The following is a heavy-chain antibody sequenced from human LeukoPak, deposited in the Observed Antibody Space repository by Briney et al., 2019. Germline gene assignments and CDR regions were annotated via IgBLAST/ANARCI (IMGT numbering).Heavy chain of an antibody. CDR3: ATSLASLVGATSYYYYYMDV. D-gene: IGHD1-26*01. J-gene: IGHJ6*03. CDR2: IIPIFGTA. CDR1: GGTFSSHA. V-gene: IGHV1-69*05. Sequence: ASVKVSCKASGGTFSSHAISWVRQAPGQGLEWMGGIIPIFGTANYAQKFQGRVTITTDESTSTAYMELSSLRSEDTAVYYCATSLASLVGATSYYYYYMDVWGKGTTVTVSS.